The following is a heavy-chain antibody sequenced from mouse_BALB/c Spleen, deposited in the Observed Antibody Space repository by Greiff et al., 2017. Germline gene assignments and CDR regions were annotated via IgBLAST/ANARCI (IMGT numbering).Heavy chain of an antibody. CDR3: TRDHYYGSSLYYFDY. CDR1: GFTFSSYT. D-gene: IGHD1-1*01. CDR2: ISSGGSYT. J-gene: IGHJ2*01. Sequence: EVKVEESGGGLVKPGGSLKLSCAASGFTFSSYTMSWVRQTPEKRLEWVATISSGGSYTYYPDSVKGRFTISRDNAKNTLYLQMSSLKSEDTAMYYCTRDHYYGSSLYYFDYWGQGTTLTVSS. V-gene: IGHV5-6-4*01.